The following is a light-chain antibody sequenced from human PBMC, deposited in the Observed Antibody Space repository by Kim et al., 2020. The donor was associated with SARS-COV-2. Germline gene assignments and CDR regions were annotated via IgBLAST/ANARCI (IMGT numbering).Light chain of an antibody. CDR2: YDS. CDR3: QVWDSSSDHRV. CDR1: NIGSKS. V-gene: IGLV3-21*04. Sequence: APGKTAWITCGGNNIGSKSVHWYQQKPGQAPVLIIYYDSDRPSGIPERFSGSNSGNTATLTISRVEAGDEADYYCQVWDSSSDHRVFGGGTKLTVL. J-gene: IGLJ3*02.